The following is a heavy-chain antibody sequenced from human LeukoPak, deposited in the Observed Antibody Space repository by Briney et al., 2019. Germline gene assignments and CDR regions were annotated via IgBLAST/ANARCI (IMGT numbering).Heavy chain of an antibody. CDR1: GFTFSTYW. V-gene: IGHV3-7*03. CDR2: IKQDGSEK. Sequence: GGSLRLSCAAPGFTFSTYWMTWVRQAPGKGLEWVASIKQDGSEKYYVDSVKGRFTIFRDNAKNSLYLQMNSLRAEDTAVYYCAKDPYSNYFLRHFDYWGQGTLVTVSS. CDR3: AKDPYSNYFLRHFDY. J-gene: IGHJ4*02. D-gene: IGHD4-11*01.